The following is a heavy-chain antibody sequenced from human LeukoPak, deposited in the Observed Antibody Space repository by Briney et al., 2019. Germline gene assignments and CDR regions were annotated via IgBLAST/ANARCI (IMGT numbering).Heavy chain of an antibody. CDR3: ASGGGVLAAFDI. CDR2: IRSKANGYAP. V-gene: IGHV3-73*01. D-gene: IGHD2-8*01. Sequence: GASLTLSCGASGVSISDSSMHWVRHAPRRELEGVGRIRSKANGYAPHFVAWVDSRFTGSRNDSNNTIYLHTNSLKAEDTGVYYCASGGGVLAAFDIWGQGTMVLVSS. CDR1: GVSISDSS. J-gene: IGHJ3*02.